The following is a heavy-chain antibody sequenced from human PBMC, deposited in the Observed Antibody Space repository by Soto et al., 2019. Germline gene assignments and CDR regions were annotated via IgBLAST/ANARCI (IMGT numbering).Heavy chain of an antibody. V-gene: IGHV4-39*01. J-gene: IGHJ4*02. Sequence: QLQLQESGPGLVKPSETLSLTCTVSGGSISSSSYYWGWIRQPPGKGLEWIGSIYYSGSTYYNPSLKSRVTISVDTSKNQFSLKRSSVTAADTAVYYCARHGVEWELRENYFDYCGQGTLVTVSS. CDR1: GGSISSSSYY. CDR3: ARHGVEWELRENYFDY. CDR2: IYYSGST. D-gene: IGHD1-26*01.